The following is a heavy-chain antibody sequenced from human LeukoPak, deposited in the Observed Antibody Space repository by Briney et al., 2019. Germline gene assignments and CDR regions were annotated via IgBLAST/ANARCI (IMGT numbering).Heavy chain of an antibody. Sequence: ASVKVSCKASGYTFTGYYMHWVRQAPGQGLEWMGWINPNSGGTNYAQKFQGRVTMTRDTSISTAYMELSRLRSDDTAVYYCARDQGAVAGTYYYYGMDAWGQGTTVTVSS. CDR2: INPNSGGT. CDR3: ARDQGAVAGTYYYYGMDA. D-gene: IGHD6-19*01. V-gene: IGHV1-2*02. J-gene: IGHJ6*02. CDR1: GYTFTGYY.